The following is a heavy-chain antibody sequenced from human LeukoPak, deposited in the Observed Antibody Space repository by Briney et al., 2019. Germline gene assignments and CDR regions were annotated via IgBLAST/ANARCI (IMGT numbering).Heavy chain of an antibody. CDR1: GFTFSSYT. CDR2: IHESGGYI. V-gene: IGHV3-21*01. D-gene: IGHD6-6*01. Sequence: GGSLRLSCAASGFTFSSYTMNWVRQAPGKGLEWVSSIHESGGYIYYADSVKGRFTISRDNAEKSLYLQMDSLRAEDTAVYYCASSSDAFGIWGQGTMVTVSS. J-gene: IGHJ3*02. CDR3: ASSSDAFGI.